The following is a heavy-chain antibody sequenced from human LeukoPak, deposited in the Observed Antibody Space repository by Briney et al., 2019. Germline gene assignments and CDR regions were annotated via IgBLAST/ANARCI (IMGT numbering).Heavy chain of an antibody. CDR2: IIPIFGTA. V-gene: IGHV1-69*05. CDR3: ARDQGDYYGSGSYYNDIRGYYYMDV. CDR1: GGTFSSYA. Sequence: SVKVSCKASGGTFSSYAISWVRQAPGQGLEWMGGIIPIFGTANYAQKFQGRVTITTDESTSTAYMELSSLRSEDTAVYYCARDQGDYYGSGSYYNDIRGYYYMDVWGKGTTVTVSS. D-gene: IGHD3-10*01. J-gene: IGHJ6*03.